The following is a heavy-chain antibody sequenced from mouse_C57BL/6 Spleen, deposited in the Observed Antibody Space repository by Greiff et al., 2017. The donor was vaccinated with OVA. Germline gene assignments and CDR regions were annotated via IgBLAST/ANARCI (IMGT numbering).Heavy chain of an antibody. CDR3: ARHYDYYFDY. Sequence: VQLQQPGAELVRPGSSVKLSCKASGYTFTSYWMHWVKQRPIQGLEWIGNIYPSDSETHYNQKFKDKATLTVDKSSSTAYMQLSSLTSEDSAVYYCARHYDYYFDYWGQGTTLTVSS. CDR1: GYTFTSYW. CDR2: IYPSDSET. D-gene: IGHD2-4*01. J-gene: IGHJ2*01. V-gene: IGHV1-52*01.